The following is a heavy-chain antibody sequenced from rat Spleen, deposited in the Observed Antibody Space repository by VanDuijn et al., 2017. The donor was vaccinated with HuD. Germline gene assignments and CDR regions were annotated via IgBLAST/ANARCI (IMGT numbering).Heavy chain of an antibody. Sequence: EVQLVESGGGLVQPGRSLKLSCVASGFTFNNYWMTWIRQAPGKGLEWVSSINPDGGTTCYPDSVKGRFTISRDNVENTVYLQMNSLRSEDTATYYCAVSGYGYWGQGVMVTVSS. J-gene: IGHJ2*01. CDR3: AVSGYGY. CDR2: INPDGGTT. CDR1: GFTFNNYW. D-gene: IGHD4-3*01. V-gene: IGHV5-58*01.